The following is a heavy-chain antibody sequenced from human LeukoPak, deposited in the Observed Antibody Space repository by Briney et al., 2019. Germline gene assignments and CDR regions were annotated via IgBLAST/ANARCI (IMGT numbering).Heavy chain of an antibody. J-gene: IGHJ4*02. Sequence: GGSLRLSCAASGFTFSIYAMRWVRQAPGKGLEWVSAISGSGGSTYYADSVKGRFTISRDNSKNTLYLQMNSLRAEDTAVYYCAKDLSPNAYCYDSSGLWGQGTLVTVSS. V-gene: IGHV3-23*01. CDR1: GFTFSIYA. CDR3: AKDLSPNAYCYDSSGL. CDR2: ISGSGGST. D-gene: IGHD3-22*01.